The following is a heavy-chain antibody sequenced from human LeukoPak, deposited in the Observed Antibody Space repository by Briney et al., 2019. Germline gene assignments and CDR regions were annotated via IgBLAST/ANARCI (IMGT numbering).Heavy chain of an antibody. CDR3: ATLYGYCDSSGSTEPVDY. J-gene: IGHJ4*02. Sequence: HSGGSLRLSCAASGLTFSSYEMNWVRQAPGKGLEWGSYISSSGSTIYYADSVKGRFTISRDNAKNSLYLQMNSLRAEDTAVYYCATLYGYCDSSGSTEPVDYWGQGTLVTVSS. CDR2: ISSSGSTI. D-gene: IGHD3-22*01. V-gene: IGHV3-48*03. CDR1: GLTFSSYE.